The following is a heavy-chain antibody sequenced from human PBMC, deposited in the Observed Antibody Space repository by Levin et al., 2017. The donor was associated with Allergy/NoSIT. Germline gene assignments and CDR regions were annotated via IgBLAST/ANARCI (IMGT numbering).Heavy chain of an antibody. CDR2: ISDSGSTT. CDR3: SRGSYCTAGTCYSRLGY. V-gene: IGHV3-23*01. D-gene: IGHD2-15*01. Sequence: GGSLRLSCAGSGFTLSDSATTWVRQAPGEGLVWVSGISDSGSTTYYAESVKVRFTISRDISTNPVFLQMNSLSAEDTALYYCSRGSYCTAGTCYSRLGYWGQGTLVTVSS. CDR1: GFTLSDSA. J-gene: IGHJ4*02.